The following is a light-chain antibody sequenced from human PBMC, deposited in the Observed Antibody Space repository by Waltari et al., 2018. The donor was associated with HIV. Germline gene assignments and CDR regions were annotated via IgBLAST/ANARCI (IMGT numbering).Light chain of an antibody. J-gene: IGLJ3*02. CDR3: TSYVSSSTPV. CDR2: EVS. CDR1: DVNDYEY. V-gene: IGLV2-14*01. Sequence: QSALTQPASVSGSPGQSITISCDVNDYEYVSWYQPHPGKAPKVIIYEVSNRPSGLSNRFSGSKSGNTATLTISGLQPEDDAVYFCTSYVSSSTPVFGRGTKVTVL.